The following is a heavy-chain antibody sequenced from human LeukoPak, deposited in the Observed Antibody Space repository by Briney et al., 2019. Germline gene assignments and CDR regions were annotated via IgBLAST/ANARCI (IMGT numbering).Heavy chain of an antibody. CDR3: ARDSGIAAAGTIWFDP. V-gene: IGHV3-21*01. Sequence: GGSLRLSCAVSGFTFSSYSMNWVRQAPGKGLEWVSSISSSSSYIYYADSVKGRFTISRDNAKNSLYLQMNSLRAEDTAVYYCARDSGIAAAGTIWFDPWGQGTLVTVSS. CDR2: ISSSSSYI. CDR1: GFTFSSYS. J-gene: IGHJ5*02. D-gene: IGHD6-13*01.